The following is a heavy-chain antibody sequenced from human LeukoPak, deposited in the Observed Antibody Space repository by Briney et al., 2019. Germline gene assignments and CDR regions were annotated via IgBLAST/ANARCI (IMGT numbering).Heavy chain of an antibody. CDR3: ARGVYYYDSSGYFFAPAGYYMDV. CDR1: GGSISSSRYY. D-gene: IGHD3-22*01. V-gene: IGHV4-39*07. CDR2: IYYSGST. Sequence: TSETLSLTCTVSGGSISSSRYYWGWIRQPPEKGLEWIGSIYYSGSTYYNPSLKSRVTISVDTSKNQFSLKLSSVTAADTAVYYCARGVYYYDSSGYFFAPAGYYMDVWGKGTTVTVSS. J-gene: IGHJ6*03.